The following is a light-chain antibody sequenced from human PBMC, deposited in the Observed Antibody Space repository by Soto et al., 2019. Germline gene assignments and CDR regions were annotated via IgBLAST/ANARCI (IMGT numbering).Light chain of an antibody. CDR2: GAS. Sequence: EIVLTQSPGTLSLSPGERATLSCRASQSVSSNNLAWYQQRPGQAPRVVIYGASTRATGIPERFSGSGSGTDITLTISRLEPEDFAVYYCQHYGRSPLTFGPGTKGDIK. J-gene: IGKJ3*01. CDR1: QSVSSNN. V-gene: IGKV3-20*01. CDR3: QHYGRSPLT.